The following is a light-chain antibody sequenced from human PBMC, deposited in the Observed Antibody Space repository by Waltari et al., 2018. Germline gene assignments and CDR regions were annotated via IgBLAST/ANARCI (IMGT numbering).Light chain of an antibody. CDR1: QGISSW. CDR2: AAA. Sequence: DIPMTPSPPSESASVGDRLPTTCRASQGISSWLAWYQQKPGKAPQLLIYAAASLQSGVPSRFSGSGSGTDFTLIISSLQPEDFATYYCQQGNTFPPTFGPGTKVEMK. J-gene: IGKJ3*01. V-gene: IGKV1-12*01. CDR3: QQGNTFPPT.